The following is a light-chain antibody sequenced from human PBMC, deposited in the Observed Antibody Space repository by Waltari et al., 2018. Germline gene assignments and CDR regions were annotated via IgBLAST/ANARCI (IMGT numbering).Light chain of an antibody. CDR2: HAS. CDR1: QSVSTF. CDR3: QQRANWPPLS. Sequence: EIVLTQSPATLSLSPGERATLSCRASQSVSTFLAWYQQKPGQAPRLPIYHASNRATGIPARFSGRGSGTNFTLTISSLEPEDFAVYYCQQRANWPPLSFGGGTRVEIK. J-gene: IGKJ4*01. V-gene: IGKV3-11*01.